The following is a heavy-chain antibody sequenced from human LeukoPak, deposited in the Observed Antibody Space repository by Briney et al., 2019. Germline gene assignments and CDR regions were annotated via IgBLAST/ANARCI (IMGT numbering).Heavy chain of an antibody. Sequence: PSGTLSLTRAVSGGSISSSNWWSWVRQPPGKGLEWIGEIYHSGSTNYNPSLKSRVTISVDKSKNQFSLKLSSVTAADTAVYYCAGSGIAAAGTLDYWGQGTLVTVSS. J-gene: IGHJ4*02. CDR1: GGSISSSNW. CDR2: IYHSGST. CDR3: AGSGIAAAGTLDY. V-gene: IGHV4-4*02. D-gene: IGHD6-13*01.